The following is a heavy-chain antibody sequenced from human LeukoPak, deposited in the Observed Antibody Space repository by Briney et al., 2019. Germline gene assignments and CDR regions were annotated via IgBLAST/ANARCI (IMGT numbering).Heavy chain of an antibody. CDR3: ARGFKEDDFWSGYPFYNWFDP. Sequence: PSETLSLTCAVSGGSISSSNWWSWVRQPPGKGLEWIGEIYHSGSTKYNPSLKSRVTISADTSKNQFFLKLSSVTAADTAVYYCARGFKEDDFWSGYPFYNWFDPWGRGTLVTVSS. CDR1: GGSISSSNW. D-gene: IGHD3-3*01. CDR2: IYHSGST. J-gene: IGHJ5*02. V-gene: IGHV4-4*02.